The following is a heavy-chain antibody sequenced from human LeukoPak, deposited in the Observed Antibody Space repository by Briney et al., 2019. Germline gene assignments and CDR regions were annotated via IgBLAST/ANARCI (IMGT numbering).Heavy chain of an antibody. D-gene: IGHD5-18*01. CDR2: IFTSWST. Sequence: SETLSLSCTVSGDSISYYNWDWIRQPAGKGLEWIGRIFTSWSTNHNPSLKSRVTMSVDTSKNQFSLKLSSVTAADTAVYYCATRGGYSYGYNYWGQGILVTVS. CDR3: ATRGGYSYGYNY. J-gene: IGHJ4*02. V-gene: IGHV4-4*07. CDR1: GDSISYYN.